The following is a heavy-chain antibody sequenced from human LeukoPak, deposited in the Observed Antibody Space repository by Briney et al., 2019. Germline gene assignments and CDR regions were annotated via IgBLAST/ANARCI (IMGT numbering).Heavy chain of an antibody. V-gene: IGHV3-64D*06. Sequence: GGSLRLSCLVSGFSFRTLAMHWVRQAPGKGLEYLAVIGGDGVTAYFADSVKGRFTVSRDISTNTLYLQMTSLRPEGTAVYYCVRDLWGFDYWGQGTLVTVSS. CDR3: VRDLWGFDY. CDR1: GFSFRTLA. D-gene: IGHD1-26*01. J-gene: IGHJ4*02. CDR2: IGGDGVTA.